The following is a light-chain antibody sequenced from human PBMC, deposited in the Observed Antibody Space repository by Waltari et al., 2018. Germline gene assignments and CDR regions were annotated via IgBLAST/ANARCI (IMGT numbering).Light chain of an antibody. CDR3: QSYDISLSDASYV. Sequence: QPVLTQPPSVSGAPGQRVTISCTGSSSNIGAGYDVHWYQQLPGTAPKLLIYGTSNRPSGVPDRFSGSKSGTSASLAIPGLQAEDEADYYCQSYDISLSDASYVFGTGTKVTVL. V-gene: IGLV1-40*01. J-gene: IGLJ1*01. CDR1: SSNIGAGYD. CDR2: GTS.